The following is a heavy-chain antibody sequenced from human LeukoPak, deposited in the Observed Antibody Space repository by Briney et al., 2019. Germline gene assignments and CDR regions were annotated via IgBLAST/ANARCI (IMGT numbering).Heavy chain of an antibody. CDR1: GLNYNFYA. CDR3: LRDRRYCGGCSCYFDYFFDY. Sequence: PGRSLRLSCAASGLNYNFYAVHWVRQAPGKGLEWVAVISYDGSINFYAASVKGRFTISRDNSKNTLYLQMNRLRADDSALYFCLRDRRYCGGCSCYFDYFFDYWGQGTLVTVSS. V-gene: IGHV3-30-3*01. J-gene: IGHJ4*02. CDR2: ISYDGSIN. D-gene: IGHD2-15*01.